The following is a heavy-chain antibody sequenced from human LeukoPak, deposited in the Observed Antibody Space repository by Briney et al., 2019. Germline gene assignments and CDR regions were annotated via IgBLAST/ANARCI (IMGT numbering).Heavy chain of an antibody. V-gene: IGHV3-23*01. CDR2: ISSNTGRT. D-gene: IGHD5-18*01. Sequence: GGSPRLSCAASGFTFSSYAMSWVRQAPGKGLEWVSAISSNTGRTYYADSVKGRFTISRDNSKNTLSLQMNSLRAEDTAIYYCAKESPYSSPRNYYFDYWGQGTLVTVSS. J-gene: IGHJ4*02. CDR1: GFTFSSYA. CDR3: AKESPYSSPRNYYFDY.